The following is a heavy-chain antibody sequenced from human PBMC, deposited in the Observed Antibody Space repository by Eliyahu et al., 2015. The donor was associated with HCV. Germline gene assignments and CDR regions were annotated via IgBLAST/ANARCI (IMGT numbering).Heavy chain of an antibody. CDR1: GGSISSXXYX. Sequence: QLQLQESXPGLVKPSETLSLTCTVSGGSISSXXYXWGWXRQPPGKGLEWIGSIYYSGXXYYNPSXKXRVTISVDTSKNQFSLKLSSVTAADTAVYYCARHSGSSSWYGPLTVCDYWGQGTLVTVSS. CDR3: ARHSGSSSWYGPLTVCDY. D-gene: IGHD6-13*01. CDR2: IYYSGXX. J-gene: IGHJ4*02. V-gene: IGHV4-39*01.